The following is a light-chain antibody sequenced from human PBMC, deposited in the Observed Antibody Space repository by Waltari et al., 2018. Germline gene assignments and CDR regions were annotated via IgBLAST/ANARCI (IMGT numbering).Light chain of an antibody. CDR1: SDDIGSFNY. V-gene: IGLV2-11*01. Sequence: QAALTQPRSVSGSPGQSVTISCTGTSDDIGSFNYVSWYRQYPDTAPTLMIYEVNKRPSVVSYRSSGSKSANMASLTISGFQAEDEADYYCCSYAKTRTFLFGGGTRLTVL. CDR3: CSYAKTRTFL. CDR2: EVN. J-gene: IGLJ7*01.